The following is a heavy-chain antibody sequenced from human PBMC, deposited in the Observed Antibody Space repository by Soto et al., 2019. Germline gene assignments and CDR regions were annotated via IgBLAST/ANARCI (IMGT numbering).Heavy chain of an antibody. Sequence: QVQLVQSGAEVKKPGASVKVSCKASGYTFTSYGISWVRQAPGQGLEWMGWISAYNGNTNYAQKLQGRVTMTTDTSTNTAYMALGSQSSGDTAVYYCACGGAGDYVGHFYSGMDVWGQGTPVTVSS. V-gene: IGHV1-18*01. CDR2: ISAYNGNT. CDR1: GYTFTSYG. CDR3: ACGGAGDYVGHFYSGMDV. J-gene: IGHJ6*02. D-gene: IGHD4-17*01.